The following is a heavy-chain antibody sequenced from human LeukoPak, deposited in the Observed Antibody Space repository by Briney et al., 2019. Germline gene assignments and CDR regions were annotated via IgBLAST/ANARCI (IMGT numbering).Heavy chain of an antibody. D-gene: IGHD3-22*01. J-gene: IGHJ4*02. CDR2: ISAYNGNT. V-gene: IGHV1-18*01. CDR3: ARDGRYDSSGFIGY. CDR1: GYTFASYG. Sequence: ASVKVSCKASGYTFASYGISWVRQAPGQGLEWMGWISAYNGNTNYAQKLQGRVTMTTDTSTSTAYMELRSLRSDDTAVYYCARDGRYDSSGFIGYWGQGTLVTVSS.